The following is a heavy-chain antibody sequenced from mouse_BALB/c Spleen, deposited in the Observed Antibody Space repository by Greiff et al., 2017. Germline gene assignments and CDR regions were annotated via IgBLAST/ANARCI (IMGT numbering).Heavy chain of an antibody. CDR3: TRDRDDY. D-gene: IGHD3-3*01. Sequence: DVKLVESGGGLVKPGGSLKLSCAASGFTFSSYTMSWVRQTPEKRLEWVATISSGGSYTYYPDSVKGRFTISRDNAKNTLYLQMSSLKSEDTAMYYCTRDRDDYWGQGTTLTVSS. CDR2: ISSGGSYT. J-gene: IGHJ2*01. CDR1: GFTFSSYT. V-gene: IGHV5-6-4*01.